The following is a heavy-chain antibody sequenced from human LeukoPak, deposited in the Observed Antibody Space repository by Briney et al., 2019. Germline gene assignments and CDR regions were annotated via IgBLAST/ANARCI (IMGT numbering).Heavy chain of an antibody. CDR3: ARSSGYFRY. D-gene: IGHD3-22*01. Sequence: GGSLRLSCAAAGFTFSSYEMNWVRQAPGKGLEWVSYISSSSDTIYYEDSVKGRFTISRDNAKNSLYLQLNSLRAEDTAVYYCARSSGYFRYWGQGTLVTVSS. J-gene: IGHJ4*02. CDR2: ISSSSDTI. V-gene: IGHV3-48*03. CDR1: GFTFSSYE.